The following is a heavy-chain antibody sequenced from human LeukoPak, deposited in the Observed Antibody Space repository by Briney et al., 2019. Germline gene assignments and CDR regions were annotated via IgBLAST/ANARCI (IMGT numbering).Heavy chain of an antibody. J-gene: IGHJ5*02. Sequence: SETLSLTCTVSGGSISIVDYFWGWTRQPPGKGLGWIAYMYYSGSTDYNPSLKSRVTMSADTSKNQLSLKLSSVTAADTAVYYCARPYYYDSRIDPWGQGILVTVSS. CDR2: MYYSGST. CDR1: GGSISIVDYF. CDR3: ARPYYYDSRIDP. D-gene: IGHD3-22*01. V-gene: IGHV4-30-4*01.